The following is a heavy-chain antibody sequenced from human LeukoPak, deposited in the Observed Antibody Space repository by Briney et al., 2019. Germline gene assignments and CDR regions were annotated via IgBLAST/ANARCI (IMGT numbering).Heavy chain of an antibody. Sequence: PSETLSLTCSVSGGSISGYYWNWIRQPAGKGLEWIGRISTSGSTNYNPSLETRVTLSLDTSKNAFSPNLTSVTAADTAVYYCARQIGDYHNFDCWGQGTLVTVSS. V-gene: IGHV4-4*07. D-gene: IGHD2-21*01. CDR2: ISTSGST. CDR3: ARQIGDYHNFDC. J-gene: IGHJ4*02. CDR1: GGSISGYY.